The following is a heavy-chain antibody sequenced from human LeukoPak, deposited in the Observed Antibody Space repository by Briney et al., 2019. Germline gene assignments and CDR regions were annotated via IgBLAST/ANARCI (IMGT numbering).Heavy chain of an antibody. CDR1: GYTYTIYG. CDR2: ISAYNRNT. Sequence: ASVKVSFKASGYTYTIYGISWVRQAPGQGVEWMGWISAYNRNTNYAQKFQDRVTMTTDSSTTTAYMELRSLTSDDTALYYCARDTAVAYYGMDVWGQGTTVTVSS. CDR3: ARDTAVAYYGMDV. J-gene: IGHJ6*02. V-gene: IGHV1-18*01. D-gene: IGHD5-18*01.